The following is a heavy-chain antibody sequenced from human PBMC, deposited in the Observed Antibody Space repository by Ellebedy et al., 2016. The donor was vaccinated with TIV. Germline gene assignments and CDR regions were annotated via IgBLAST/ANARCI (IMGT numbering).Heavy chain of an antibody. Sequence: GGSLRLSXAASGFTFSSYGMHWVRQAPGKGLEWVAVIWYDGSNKYYADSVKGRFTISRDNSKNTLYLQMNSLRAEDTAVYYCARDGLHGSSWYLVQTEQFDYWGQGTLVTVSS. CDR2: IWYDGSNK. D-gene: IGHD6-13*01. V-gene: IGHV3-33*01. CDR3: ARDGLHGSSWYLVQTEQFDY. CDR1: GFTFSSYG. J-gene: IGHJ4*02.